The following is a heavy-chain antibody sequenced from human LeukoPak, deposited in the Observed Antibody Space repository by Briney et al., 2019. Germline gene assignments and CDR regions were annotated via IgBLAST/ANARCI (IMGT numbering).Heavy chain of an antibody. CDR3: ARAYMTATRHFDS. CDR1: GFTFSSYS. CDR2: ISSSII. V-gene: IGHV3-48*04. D-gene: IGHD2-21*02. Sequence: GGSLRLSCAASGFTFSSYSMNWVRQAPGTGLEWVSYISSSIIYYADSVKGRFTISRDNAKNSLYLQMNSLRAEDTAVYYCARAYMTATRHFDSWGQGTLVTVSS. J-gene: IGHJ4*02.